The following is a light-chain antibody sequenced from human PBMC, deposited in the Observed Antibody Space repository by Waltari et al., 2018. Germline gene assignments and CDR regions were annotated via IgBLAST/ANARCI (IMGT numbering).Light chain of an antibody. CDR2: DAS. V-gene: IGKV3-11*01. CDR1: QSVSNY. Sequence: SCRASQSVSNYLGWYQQKPGQAPRLLIYDASNRATGIPARFSGSGSGTDFTLNINSLEPEDFAVYYCQQRSNWPLTFGGGTKVEIK. CDR3: QQRSNWPLT. J-gene: IGKJ4*01.